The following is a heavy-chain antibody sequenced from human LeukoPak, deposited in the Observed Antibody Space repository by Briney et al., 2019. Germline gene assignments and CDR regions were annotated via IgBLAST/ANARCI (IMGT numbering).Heavy chain of an antibody. Sequence: ASVKVSCKASGYIFTSFGISWVRQAPGQGLEWMGWISAYNGNTNYAQKLQGRVTMTTDTSTSTAYMELRSLRSDDTAVYYCARGLGYYDSSGYYPCDYWGQGTLVTVSS. V-gene: IGHV1-18*01. J-gene: IGHJ4*02. CDR2: ISAYNGNT. CDR1: GYIFTSFG. CDR3: ARGLGYYDSSGYYPCDY. D-gene: IGHD3-22*01.